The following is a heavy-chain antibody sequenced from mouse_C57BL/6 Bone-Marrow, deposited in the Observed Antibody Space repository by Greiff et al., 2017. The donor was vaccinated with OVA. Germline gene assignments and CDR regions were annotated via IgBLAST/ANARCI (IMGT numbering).Heavy chain of an antibody. CDR2: IRSKSNNYAT. D-gene: IGHD2-4*01. J-gene: IGHJ4*01. V-gene: IGHV10-1*01. Sequence: EVQLVESGGGLVQPKGSLKLSCAASGFSFNTYAMNWVRQAPGKGLEWVARIRSKSNNYATYYADSVKDRFTISRDDSESMLYLQMNNLKTEDTAMYYCVYDYDEDYAMDYWGQGTSVTVSS. CDR1: GFSFNTYA. CDR3: VYDYDEDYAMDY.